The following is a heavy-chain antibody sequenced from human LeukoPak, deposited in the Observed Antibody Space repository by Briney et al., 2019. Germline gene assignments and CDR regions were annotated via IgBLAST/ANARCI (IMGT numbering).Heavy chain of an antibody. V-gene: IGHV4-59*01. D-gene: IGHD6-19*01. Sequence: PSETLSLTCTVSGGSISSYYWSWIRQPPGKGLEWIGYIYYSGSTNYNPSLKSRVTISVDTSKNRFSLKLSSVTAADTAVYYCARGFRVAAYFDYWGQGTLVTVSS. CDR2: IYYSGST. CDR3: ARGFRVAAYFDY. J-gene: IGHJ4*02. CDR1: GGSISSYY.